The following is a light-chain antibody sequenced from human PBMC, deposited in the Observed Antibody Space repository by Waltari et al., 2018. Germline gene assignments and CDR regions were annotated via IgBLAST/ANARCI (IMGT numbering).Light chain of an antibody. J-gene: IGKJ4*01. CDR1: QSVLFSLNNKNY. CDR3: QQYCTTPLT. V-gene: IGKV4-1*01. CDR2: WAS. Sequence: DIVMTQSPDSLAGSRGERATINCKSSQSVLFSLNNKNYLAWYQQKPGQPPKLLIYWASTRESGVPDRFSGSESGTDFNLTISSLQAEDVAVYYCQQYCTTPLTFGGGTKVEIK.